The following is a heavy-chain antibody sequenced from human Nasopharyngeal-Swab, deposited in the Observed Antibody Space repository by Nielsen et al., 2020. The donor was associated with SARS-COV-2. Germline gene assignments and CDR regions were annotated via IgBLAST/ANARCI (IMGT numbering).Heavy chain of an antibody. Sequence: GESLKISCAASGFTFGGYAMNWVRQAPGKGLEWVSAISRTSSTYYADSVRGRFTVSRDNSKNTLYLQMNSLRVEDMAVYYCAKGTGATYRAIDYWGQGTLVTASS. CDR2: ISRTSST. CDR3: AKGTGATYRAIDY. CDR1: GFTFGGYA. D-gene: IGHD1-26*01. V-gene: IGHV3-23*01. J-gene: IGHJ4*02.